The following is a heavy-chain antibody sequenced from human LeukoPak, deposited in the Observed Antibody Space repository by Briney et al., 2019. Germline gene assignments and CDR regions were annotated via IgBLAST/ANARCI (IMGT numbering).Heavy chain of an antibody. J-gene: IGHJ4*02. D-gene: IGHD5-12*01. CDR1: GGSISSSNW. CDR3: ATRDSGYGGGDY. CDR2: IYHSGST. V-gene: IGHV4-4*02. Sequence: PSETLSLTCAVSGGSISSSNWWSWVRPPPGKGLEWIGEIYHSGSTNYNPSLKSRVTISVDKSKNQFSLKLSSVTAADTAVYYGATRDSGYGGGDYWGQGTLVTVSS.